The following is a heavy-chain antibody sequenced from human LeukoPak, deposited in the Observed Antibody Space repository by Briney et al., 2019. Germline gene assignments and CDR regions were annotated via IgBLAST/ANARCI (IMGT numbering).Heavy chain of an antibody. CDR2: ISSSSSYI. CDR1: GFTFSSYG. D-gene: IGHD3-22*01. CDR3: ARGWAYYYDSSGYYLSYYFDY. J-gene: IGHJ4*02. V-gene: IGHV3-21*01. Sequence: PGGSLRLSCAASGFTFSSYGMNWVRQAPGKGLEWVSSISSSSSYIYYADSVKGRFTISRDNAKNSLYLQMNSLRAEDTAVYYCARGWAYYYDSSGYYLSYYFDYWGQGTLVTVSS.